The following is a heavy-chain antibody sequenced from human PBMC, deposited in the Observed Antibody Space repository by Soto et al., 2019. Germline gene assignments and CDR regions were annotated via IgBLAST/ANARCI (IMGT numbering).Heavy chain of an antibody. D-gene: IGHD6-13*01. CDR3: ARNGGSTWYYFDS. J-gene: IGHJ4*02. CDR1: GGSFTGYY. V-gene: IGHV4-34*01. Sequence: QVQLQQWGAGLLKPSETLSLTCAVNGGSFTGYYGAWIRQSPGKGLEWIGEISHSGRTNYNPSLKSRVTISVDTSKNQFSLKGSSVTAADTGMYYCARNGGSTWYYFDSWGQGTVVTVSS. CDR2: ISHSGRT.